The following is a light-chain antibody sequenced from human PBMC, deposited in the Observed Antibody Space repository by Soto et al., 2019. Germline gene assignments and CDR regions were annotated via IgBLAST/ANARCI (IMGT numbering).Light chain of an antibody. J-gene: IGKJ1*01. CDR2: RAS. CDR1: QSVLYSSNNKNY. CDR3: QQYYSTLPT. Sequence: DIVMTQSPDSLAVSLGERATINCKSSQSVLYSSNNKNYLAWYQQKPGQPPKLLIYRASTRESGVPDRFSGSGSGPDFTLTISSLQAEDVAVYSCQQYYSTLPTFGQGTKVEIK. V-gene: IGKV4-1*01.